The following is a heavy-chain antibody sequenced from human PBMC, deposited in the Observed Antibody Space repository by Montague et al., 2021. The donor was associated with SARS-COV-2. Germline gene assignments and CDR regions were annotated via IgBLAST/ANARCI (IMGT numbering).Heavy chain of an antibody. J-gene: IGHJ4*02. Sequence: SLRLSCAASGFSFSSYWMSWVRRAPGKGLEWVANIKQDGSEKYYVDSVKGRFTISRDNAKNSLYLQMNSLRAEDTAIYYCARGSVGGYYFDYWGQGTLVTVSS. CDR2: IKQDGSEK. D-gene: IGHD1-26*01. CDR1: GFSFSSYW. V-gene: IGHV3-7*01. CDR3: ARGSVGGYYFDY.